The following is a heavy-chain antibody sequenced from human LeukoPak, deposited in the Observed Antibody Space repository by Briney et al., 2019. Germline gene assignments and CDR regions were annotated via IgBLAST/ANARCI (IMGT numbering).Heavy chain of an antibody. Sequence: GGSLRLSCAASGFTFSDYYMSWFRQAPGKGLECISYISGSSTDTNYAESVKGRFAISRDNAKNSLYLQMNSLRVEDTAFYYCAKDNRRHYTSGPNPDSLHWGQGALVTVSS. CDR2: ISGSSTDT. D-gene: IGHD6-19*01. J-gene: IGHJ4*02. CDR1: GFTFSDYY. CDR3: AKDNRRHYTSGPNPDSLH. V-gene: IGHV3-11*05.